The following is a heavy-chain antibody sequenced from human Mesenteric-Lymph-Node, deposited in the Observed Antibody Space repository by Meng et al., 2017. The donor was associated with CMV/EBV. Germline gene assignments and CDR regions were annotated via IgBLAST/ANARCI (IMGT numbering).Heavy chain of an antibody. D-gene: IGHD3-3*01. CDR3: AKGGRRSGYLVVDEYYVDY. CDR1: GFTFSNYA. Sequence: GESLKISCVASGFTFSNYAMSWVRQAPGKGLEWVSAIGGSGGNTYYADSVKGRFTISRDNSKNTLFLHINNLRAEDTAMYYCAKGGRRSGYLVVDEYYVDYWGQGTLVTVSS. J-gene: IGHJ4*02. V-gene: IGHV3-23*01. CDR2: IGGSGGNT.